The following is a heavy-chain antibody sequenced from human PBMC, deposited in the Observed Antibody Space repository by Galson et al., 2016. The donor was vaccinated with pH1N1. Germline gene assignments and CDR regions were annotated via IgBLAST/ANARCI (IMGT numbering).Heavy chain of an antibody. CDR2: IYPADSDT. Sequence: QSGAEVKKPGESLKISCKGSGYRFSHYWIGWVRQMPGKGLECMGLIYPADSDTRYSPSIQGQVTLSADKSMTTAYLQWSSLKASDTAMYYCARLGSGSYFGFFDYWGQGTLVTVSS. CDR1: GYRFSHYW. D-gene: IGHD1-26*01. CDR3: ARLGSGSYFGFFDY. J-gene: IGHJ4*02. V-gene: IGHV5-51*01.